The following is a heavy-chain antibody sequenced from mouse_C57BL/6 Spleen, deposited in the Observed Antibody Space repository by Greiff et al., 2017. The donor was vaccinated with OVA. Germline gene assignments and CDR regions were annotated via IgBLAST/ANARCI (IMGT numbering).Heavy chain of an antibody. CDR3: STWVLICFDY. J-gene: IGHJ3*01. D-gene: IGHD1-2*01. CDR2: IDPEDGDT. CDR1: GFNITDYY. Sequence: EVQLQQSGAELVRPGASVKLSCTASGFNITDYYMHWVKQRPGQGLEWIGRIDPEDGDTEYDQKFKGKATLTADKSASTAYLQLSSLTSEDTAVYYCSTWVLICFDYWGQGTLVTVS. V-gene: IGHV14-1*01.